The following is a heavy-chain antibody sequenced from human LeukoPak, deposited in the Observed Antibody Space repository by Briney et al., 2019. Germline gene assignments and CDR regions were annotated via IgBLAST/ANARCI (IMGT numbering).Heavy chain of an antibody. V-gene: IGHV4-30-2*01. CDR2: IYHSGST. Sequence: PSQTLSLTCAVSGGSISSGGYSWSWIRQPPGKGLEWIGYIYHSGSTYYNPSLKSRVTISVDRSKNQFSLKLSSATAADTAVYYCARVRDGYGDYWGQGTLVTVSS. CDR3: ARVRDGYGDY. J-gene: IGHJ4*02. CDR1: GGSISSGGYS. D-gene: IGHD5-24*01.